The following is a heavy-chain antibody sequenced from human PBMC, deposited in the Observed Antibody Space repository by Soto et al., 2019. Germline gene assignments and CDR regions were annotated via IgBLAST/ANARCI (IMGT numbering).Heavy chain of an antibody. D-gene: IGHD4-17*01. CDR2: IYYSGST. J-gene: IGHJ3*02. V-gene: IGHV4-59*01. CDR3: ARRYGYAFDI. CDR1: GGSISSYY. Sequence: QVQLQEPGPGLVKPSETLSLTCTVSGGSISSYYWSRIRQPPGKGLEWIGYIYYSGSTNYNPSLKSRVTISVDTSKNQFSLKLSSVTAADTAVYYCARRYGYAFDIWGQGTMVTVSS.